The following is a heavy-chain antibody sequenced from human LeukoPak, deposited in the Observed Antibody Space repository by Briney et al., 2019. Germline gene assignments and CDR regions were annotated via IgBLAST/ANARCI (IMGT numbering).Heavy chain of an antibody. CDR1: GGSISSYY. V-gene: IGHV4-34*01. D-gene: IGHD6-6*01. CDR2: INHSGST. CDR3: ASSYSSSRWFDP. Sequence: PSETLSLTCTVSGGSISSYYWSWIRQPPGKGLEWIGEINHSGSTNYNPSLKSRVTISVDTSKNQFSLKLSSVAAADTAVYYCASSYSSSRWFDPWGQGTLVTVSS. J-gene: IGHJ5*02.